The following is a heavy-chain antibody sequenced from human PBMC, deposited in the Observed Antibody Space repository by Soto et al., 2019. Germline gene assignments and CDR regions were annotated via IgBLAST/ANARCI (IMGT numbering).Heavy chain of an antibody. D-gene: IGHD4-17*01. CDR1: GFTLSNAW. V-gene: IGHV3-15*07. Sequence: PGGPLRLSCAASGFTLSNAWLNWIRQSPRKWLEWVGRIKSKTDGGTTDYAAPVKGRFTISRDDSKNTLYLQMNSLKTEDTAVYYCTTSPTLGYGDYVSYYYYGMDVWGQGTTVTVSS. J-gene: IGHJ6*02. CDR3: TTSPTLGYGDYVSYYYYGMDV. CDR2: IKSKTDGGTT.